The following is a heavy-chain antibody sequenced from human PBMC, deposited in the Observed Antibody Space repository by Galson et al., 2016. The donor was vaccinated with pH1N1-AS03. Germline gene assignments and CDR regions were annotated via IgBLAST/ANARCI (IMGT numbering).Heavy chain of an antibody. J-gene: IGHJ4*02. CDR1: GFTFNTFA. CDR2: IHQSGVIK. Sequence: SLRLSCAASGFTFNTFAMHWARQAPGKGLEWVSYIHQSGVIKSYSDSVKGRFTISRDNSKDTLYLQMNSLRGEDTAIYYCATTTYWGRGTLVTVSS. CDR3: ATTTY. V-gene: IGHV3-30*02. D-gene: IGHD1-1*01.